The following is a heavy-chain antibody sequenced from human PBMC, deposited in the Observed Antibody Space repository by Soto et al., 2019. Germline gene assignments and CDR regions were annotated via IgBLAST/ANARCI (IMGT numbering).Heavy chain of an antibody. J-gene: IGHJ4*02. CDR1: GGSISSGGYY. CDR3: ASLSFGCRRFGSCYFDY. CDR2: IYYSGST. Sequence: QVQLQESGPGLVKPSQTLSLTCTVSGGSISSGGYYWSWIRQHPGKGLEWIGYIYYSGSTYYNPSLKRRVTISVDTSKNQFSLKLSSVTAADTAVYYCASLSFGCRRFGSCYFDYWGQGTLVTVSS. D-gene: IGHD3-10*01. V-gene: IGHV4-31*03.